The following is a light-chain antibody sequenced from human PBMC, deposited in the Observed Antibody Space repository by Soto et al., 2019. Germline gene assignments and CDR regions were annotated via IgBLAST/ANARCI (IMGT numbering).Light chain of an antibody. V-gene: IGKV1-39*01. CDR2: AAS. CDR1: QSIGTS. Sequence: DIKMTKSPSSLSASVGARVTITCRASQSIGTSLNWYQQKTGRAPKLLIYAASTLQSGVPSRFSGSGSGTDFTLTIGSLQPEDFASYSCQQAYSAPHTFGQGTNLEI. J-gene: IGKJ2*01. CDR3: QQAYSAPHT.